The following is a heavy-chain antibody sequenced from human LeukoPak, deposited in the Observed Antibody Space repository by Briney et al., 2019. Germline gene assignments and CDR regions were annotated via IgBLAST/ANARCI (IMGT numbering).Heavy chain of an antibody. CDR1: GFGVHTFA. CDR2: ITEYDGRV. V-gene: IGHV3-23*01. D-gene: IGHD5-24*01. CDR3: AKDHSADGWPTFEY. J-gene: IGHJ4*02. Sequence: GGSLRLSCAVSGFGVHTFAMSWVRLAPGKGLEWLSSITEYDGRVYYADSVRGRFTISRDNSQNELYLQMNSLRADDSAIYYCAKDHSADGWPTFEYWGRGTLVTVSS.